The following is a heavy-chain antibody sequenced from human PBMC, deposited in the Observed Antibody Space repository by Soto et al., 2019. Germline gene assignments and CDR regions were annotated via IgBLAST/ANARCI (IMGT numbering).Heavy chain of an antibody. CDR1: GFPFDDYA. Sequence: GGSLRLSCAASGFPFDDYAMHWVRQSPGKGLEWVSGISLNSGSIGYADSVKGRFTISRDNAKNSLYLQMNSLRAEDTALYYCAKDMTSSAFVGPFDYWGQGTLVTVS. D-gene: IGHD6-19*01. J-gene: IGHJ4*02. CDR3: AKDMTSSAFVGPFDY. CDR2: ISLNSGSI. V-gene: IGHV3-9*01.